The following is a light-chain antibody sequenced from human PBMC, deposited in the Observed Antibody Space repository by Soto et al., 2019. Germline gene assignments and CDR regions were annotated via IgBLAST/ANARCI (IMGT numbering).Light chain of an antibody. Sequence: EIVLTQSPGTLSLSPGERATLSCRASQSVSRSYLAWYQQKPGQAPRLLIYGASSRATGIPDRFSGSGSGTDFTLTISGLQSEDFAVYYCQQYNNWPQTFGQGTKVDI. CDR3: QQYNNWPQT. J-gene: IGKJ1*01. V-gene: IGKV3-20*01. CDR1: QSVSRSY. CDR2: GAS.